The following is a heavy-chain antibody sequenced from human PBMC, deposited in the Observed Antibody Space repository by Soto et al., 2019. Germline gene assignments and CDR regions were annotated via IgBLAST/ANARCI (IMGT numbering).Heavy chain of an antibody. V-gene: IGHV4-30-2*01. CDR2: IYHSGST. J-gene: IGHJ4*02. CDR1: GGSISSGGYS. Sequence: PSETLSLTCAVSGGSISSGGYSWSWIRQPPGKGLEWIGYIYHSGSTYYNPSLKSRVTISVDRSKNQFSLKLSSVTAADTAVYYCARSSSWYLLDYWGQGTLVTVSS. D-gene: IGHD6-13*01. CDR3: ARSSSWYLLDY.